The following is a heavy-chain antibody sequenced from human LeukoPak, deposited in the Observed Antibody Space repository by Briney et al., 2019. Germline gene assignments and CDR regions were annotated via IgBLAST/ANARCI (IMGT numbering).Heavy chain of an antibody. J-gene: IGHJ4*02. CDR2: IGGSESIV. CDR3: ASEMVAETFDS. D-gene: IGHD2-8*01. Sequence: PGGSLRLSCVVSVFSVNDYYMSWIRQAPGKGVEWISDIGGSESIVSYGGSVRGRCTVSRDFAMNSLFLQLTSLSADDTAVYYCASEMVAETFDSWGQGTLVTVSS. CDR1: VFSVNDYY. V-gene: IGHV3-11*01.